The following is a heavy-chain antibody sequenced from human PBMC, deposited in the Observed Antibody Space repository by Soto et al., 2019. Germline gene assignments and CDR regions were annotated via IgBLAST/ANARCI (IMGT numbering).Heavy chain of an antibody. Sequence: PGGSLRLSCAASGFTFDDYTMHWARQAPGKGLEWVSLISWDGGSTYYADSVKGRFTISRDNSKNSLYLQMNSLRTEDTALYYCAKDQYSSSWSLGYYYYYGMDVWGQGTTVTVSS. V-gene: IGHV3-43*01. D-gene: IGHD6-13*01. J-gene: IGHJ6*02. CDR3: AKDQYSSSWSLGYYYYYGMDV. CDR2: ISWDGGST. CDR1: GFTFDDYT.